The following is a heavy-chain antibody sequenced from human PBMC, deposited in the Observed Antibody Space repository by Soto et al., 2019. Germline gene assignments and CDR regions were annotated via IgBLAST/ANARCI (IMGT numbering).Heavy chain of an antibody. CDR1: VESFSGYY. CDR2: INHSGST. J-gene: IGHJ6*01. Sequence: SETLSLTCAFYVESFSGYYWSCIRHPPGRWLEWIGEINHSGSTNYNPSLKSRVTISVDTSKNQFSLKLSSVTAADTAVYYCARGHPGFFPIPYYYYYGMEGWGQGTTVSVSS. CDR3: ARGHPGFFPIPYYYYYGMEG. D-gene: IGHD3-3*01. V-gene: IGHV4-34*01.